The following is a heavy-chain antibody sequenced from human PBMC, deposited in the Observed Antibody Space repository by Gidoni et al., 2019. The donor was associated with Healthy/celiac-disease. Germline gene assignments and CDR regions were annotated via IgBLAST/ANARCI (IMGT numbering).Heavy chain of an antibody. CDR1: GYSFTTYW. V-gene: IGHV5-51*03. CDR3: ARRYDSSGHFDY. D-gene: IGHD3-22*01. Sequence: EVQLVQSGAEVNKPGDSLKISCKGSGYSFTTYWIAWVRQMPGKGLEWMGVIYPGDSDTRYSPSFQGQVTISADKSISTAYLQWSSLKASDTAMYYCARRYDSSGHFDYWGQGTLVTVSS. CDR2: IYPGDSDT. J-gene: IGHJ4*02.